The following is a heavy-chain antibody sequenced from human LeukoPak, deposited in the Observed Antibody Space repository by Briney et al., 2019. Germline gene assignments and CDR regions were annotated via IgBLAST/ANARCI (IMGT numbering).Heavy chain of an antibody. CDR3: AKGGYFDWFPPLDY. V-gene: IGHV3-23*01. J-gene: IGHJ4*02. D-gene: IGHD3-9*01. CDR1: GFTFSSYA. Sequence: GGSLRLSCAASGFTFSSYAMSWVRQAPGKGLEWVSAISGSGGSTYYADSVKGRFTISRDNSKNTLYLQMNSLRAEDTAVYYCAKGGYFDWFPPLDYWGQGTLVTVSS. CDR2: ISGSGGST.